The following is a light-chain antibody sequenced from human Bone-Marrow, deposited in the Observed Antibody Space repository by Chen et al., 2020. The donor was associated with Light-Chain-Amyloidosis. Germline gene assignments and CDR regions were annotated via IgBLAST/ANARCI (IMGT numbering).Light chain of an antibody. J-gene: IGLJ3*02. CDR2: DDS. CDR1: NIGSTS. Sequence: SYVLTQPSSVSVAPGQTATIACGGNNIGSTSVHWYQQTPGRAPLLVVYDDSDRPSGIPERLSGYKSGNTATLTISRVEAGDEADYYCQVWDRSSDRPVFGGGTKLTVL. CDR3: QVWDRSSDRPV. V-gene: IGLV3-21*02.